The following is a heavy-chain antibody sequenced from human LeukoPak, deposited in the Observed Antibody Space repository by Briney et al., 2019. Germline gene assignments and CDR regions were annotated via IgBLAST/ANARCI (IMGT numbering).Heavy chain of an antibody. V-gene: IGHV3-33*08. D-gene: IGHD2-2*01. Sequence: PGESLRLSCTTSGFNFNNAWMNWVRQAPGKGLEWVAVIWYDGSNKYYADSVKGRFTISRDNSKNTLYLQMNSLRAEDTAVYYCARDKEDCSSTSCYGYYYYGMDVWGQGTTVTVSS. J-gene: IGHJ6*02. CDR2: IWYDGSNK. CDR3: ARDKEDCSSTSCYGYYYYGMDV. CDR1: GFNFNNAW.